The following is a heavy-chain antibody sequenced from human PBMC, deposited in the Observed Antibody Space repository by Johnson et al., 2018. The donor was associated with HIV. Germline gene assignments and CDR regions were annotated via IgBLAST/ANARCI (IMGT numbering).Heavy chain of an antibody. CDR1: GFTFSSYW. CDR3: AAAEYDAFDI. D-gene: IGHD6-6*01. J-gene: IGHJ3*02. Sequence: VQLVESGGGLVQPGGSLRLSCAASGFTFSSYWMSWVRQAPGKGLEWVAFIRYDGSNKYYADSVKGRFTISRDNSKNTLYLQMNSLRAEDTAVYYCAAAEYDAFDILGQGTMVTVSS. CDR2: IRYDGSNK. V-gene: IGHV3-30*02.